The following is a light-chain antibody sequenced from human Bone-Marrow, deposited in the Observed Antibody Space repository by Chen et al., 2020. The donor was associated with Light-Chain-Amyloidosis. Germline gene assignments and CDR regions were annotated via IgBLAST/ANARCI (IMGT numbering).Light chain of an antibody. V-gene: IGLV3-21*02. CDR1: NIASTS. Sequence: SYVLTQPSSVSVAPGQTATIACGGNNIASTSVHWYQQTPGQAPLLVVYDDSDRPSGIPERLSGCNSGNTATLTISRVEAGDEADYYCQVWDRSSDRPVFGGGTKLTVL. CDR3: QVWDRSSDRPV. J-gene: IGLJ3*02. CDR2: DDS.